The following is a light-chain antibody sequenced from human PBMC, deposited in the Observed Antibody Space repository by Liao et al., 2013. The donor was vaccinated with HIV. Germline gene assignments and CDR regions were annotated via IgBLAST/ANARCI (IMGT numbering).Light chain of an antibody. J-gene: IGLJ2*01. V-gene: IGLV3-21*04. Sequence: SYDLTQPPSVSVAPGKTASITCGGSNIGSKSVHWYQQKPGQAPVLVIYYDSVRPSGIPDRFSASDSGATATLTIRRVEVGDEADYYCQVWDNSVDRVVFGGGTKLTVL. CDR1: NIGSKS. CDR2: YDS. CDR3: QVWDNSVDRVV.